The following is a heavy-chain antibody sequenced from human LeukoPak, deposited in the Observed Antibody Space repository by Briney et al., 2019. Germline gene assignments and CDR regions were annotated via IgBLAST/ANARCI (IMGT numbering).Heavy chain of an antibody. J-gene: IGHJ4*02. V-gene: IGHV3-64*01. CDR2: ISSNGGST. Sequence: GGSLRLSCAASGFTFSSYAMHWVRQAPGKGLEYVSAISSNGGSTYYANSVKGRFTISRDNSKNTLYLQMGSLRAEDMAVYYCARVYYDSSGYYDGFFDYWGQGTLVTVSS. D-gene: IGHD3-22*01. CDR1: GFTFSSYA. CDR3: ARVYYDSSGYYDGFFDY.